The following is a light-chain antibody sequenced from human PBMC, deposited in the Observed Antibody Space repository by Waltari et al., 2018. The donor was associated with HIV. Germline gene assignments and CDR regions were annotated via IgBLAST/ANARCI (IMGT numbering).Light chain of an antibody. J-gene: IGLJ3*02. V-gene: IGLV1-40*01. CDR3: RSYDNSRSGWV. Sequence: QSVLTQPPSLSGAPGQRVPISCTASRSNIGSGYTVHCNQQLPGRAPKVLIYGMNNRPSGIPDRFSGSKSGTSASLTITGLQAEDEADYYCRSYDNSRSGWVFGGGTKLTVL. CDR2: GMN. CDR1: RSNIGSGYT.